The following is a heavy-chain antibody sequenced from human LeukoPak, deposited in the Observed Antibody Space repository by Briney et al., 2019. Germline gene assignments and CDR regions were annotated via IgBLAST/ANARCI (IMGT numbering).Heavy chain of an antibody. CDR2: INPNSGGT. Sequence: ASVKVSCKASGYTFTGYYMHWVRQAPGQGLEWMGWINPNSGGTNYAQKFQGRVTMTRDTSISTAYMELSRLRSDDTAVYYCARRAYSSGCYWFDPWGQGTLVTVPS. D-gene: IGHD6-19*01. CDR3: ARRAYSSGCYWFDP. CDR1: GYTFTGYY. V-gene: IGHV1-2*02. J-gene: IGHJ5*02.